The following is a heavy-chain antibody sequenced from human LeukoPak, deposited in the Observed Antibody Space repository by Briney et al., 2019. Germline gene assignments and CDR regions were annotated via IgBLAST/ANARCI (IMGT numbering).Heavy chain of an antibody. J-gene: IGHJ5*02. CDR3: AMQVGIYGDYNNWFDP. Sequence: SETLSLTCTVSGAPLNNYYWNWVRQPPGKELEWIGNVDYSGSTRYNPSLKSRATMSLDSSKNPFCLWLPSLTAEDMAVYYCAMQVGIYGDYNNWFDPWGQGARVTVSS. D-gene: IGHD4-17*01. CDR2: VDYSGST. CDR1: GAPLNNYY. V-gene: IGHV4-59*08.